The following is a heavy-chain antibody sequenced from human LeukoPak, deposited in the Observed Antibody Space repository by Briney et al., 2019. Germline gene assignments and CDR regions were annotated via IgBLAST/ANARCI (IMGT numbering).Heavy chain of an antibody. J-gene: IGHJ5*02. CDR2: IYYSGST. D-gene: IGHD2-2*01. V-gene: IGHV4-59*01. CDR1: GGSISSYY. Sequence: PSETLSLTCTVSGGSISSYYWSWIRQPPGKGLEWIGYIYYSGSTNYNPSLKSRVTISVDTSKNQFSLKLSPVTAADTAVYYCARGGYGSSSHNWFDPWGQGTLVSLSS. CDR3: ARGGYGSSSHNWFDP.